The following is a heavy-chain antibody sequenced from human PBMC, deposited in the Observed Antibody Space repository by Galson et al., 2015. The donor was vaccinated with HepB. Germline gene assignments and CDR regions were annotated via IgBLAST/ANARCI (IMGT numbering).Heavy chain of an antibody. J-gene: IGHJ6*02. CDR2: ISYDGSNK. CDR3: AGDLSAIQLWSFYYYYYGMDV. CDR1: GFTFSSYA. V-gene: IGHV3-30-3*01. Sequence: SLRLSCAASGFTFSSYAMHWVRQAPGKGLEWVAVISYDGSNKYYADSVKGRFTISRDNSKTTLYLQMNSLRAEDTAVYYCAGDLSAIQLWSFYYYYYGMDVWGQGTTVTVSS. D-gene: IGHD5-18*01.